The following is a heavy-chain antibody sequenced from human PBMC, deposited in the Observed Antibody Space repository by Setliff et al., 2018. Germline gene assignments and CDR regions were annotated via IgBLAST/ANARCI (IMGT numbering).Heavy chain of an antibody. Sequence: SETLSLTCTVSGYSISSGYIWSWFRQPAGKGLEWIGRIYSDENTDYNPSLKSRVTMSADTSKNQFSLKLKSVTAADTAVYYCTRNFLGWLARFWGRGTLVTVSS. J-gene: IGHJ4*02. CDR3: TRNFLGWLARF. CDR2: IYSDENT. CDR1: GYSISSGY. V-gene: IGHV4-4*07. D-gene: IGHD6-19*01.